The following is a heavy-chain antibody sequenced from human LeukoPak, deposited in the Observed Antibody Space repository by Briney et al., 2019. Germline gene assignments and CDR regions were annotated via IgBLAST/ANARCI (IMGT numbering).Heavy chain of an antibody. CDR3: ARDLGYSSGPNY. CDR2: ISGGSSFT. J-gene: IGHJ4*02. D-gene: IGHD6-19*01. Sequence: PGGSLRLSCAASGFSFSSFSMNWVRQAPGKGLEWVSYISGGSSFTYYVDSVRGRFTISRDNAKNSLYLQMNSLRAEDTAVYYCARDLGYSSGPNYWGQGTRVTVSS. CDR1: GFSFSSFS. V-gene: IGHV3-21*01.